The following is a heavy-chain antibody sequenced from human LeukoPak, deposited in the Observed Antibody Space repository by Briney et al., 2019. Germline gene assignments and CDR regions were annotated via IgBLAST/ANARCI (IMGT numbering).Heavy chain of an antibody. V-gene: IGHV3-21*04. CDR2: ISSSSSYI. CDR3: AQSEGYFDWLFRS. D-gene: IGHD3-9*01. CDR1: GFTFSSYS. Sequence: PGGSLRLSCAASGFTFSSYSMNWVRQAPGKGLEWVSSISSSSSYIYYADSVKGRFTISRDNAKNSLYLQMNSLRAEDTALYYCAQSEGYFDWLFRSWGQGTLVTVSS. J-gene: IGHJ5*02.